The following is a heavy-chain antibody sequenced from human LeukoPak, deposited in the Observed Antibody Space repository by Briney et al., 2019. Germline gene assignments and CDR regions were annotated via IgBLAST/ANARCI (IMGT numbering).Heavy chain of an antibody. V-gene: IGHV3-23*01. CDR2: ISSSGGSST. J-gene: IGHJ4*02. CDR1: GFTFSGYA. D-gene: IGHD6-13*01. CDR3: ARDGTRLTPFDY. Sequence: GGSLRLSCAASGFTFSGYAMSWVRQAPGKGLEWVSAISSSGGSSTYYADSVKGRFTISRDNSKNTLYLQMNSLRAEDTAVYYCARDGTRLTPFDYWGQGTLVTVSS.